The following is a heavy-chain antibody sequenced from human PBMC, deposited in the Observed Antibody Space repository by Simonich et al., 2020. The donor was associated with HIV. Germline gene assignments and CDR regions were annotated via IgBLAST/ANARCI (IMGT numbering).Heavy chain of an antibody. J-gene: IGHJ6*03. Sequence: GAEVKKPGASVKVSCKASGYIFSSYAFSWVRQAPGQGLEWMGWISAYNGNTNYAQKLQGRVTMTTDTSTSTAYMELRSLRSDDTAVYYCARGSPQDPYYYYYYMDVWGKGTTVTVSS. CDR3: ARGSPQDPYYYYYYMDV. CDR2: ISAYNGNT. CDR1: GYIFSSYA. D-gene: IGHD2-15*01. V-gene: IGHV1-18*01.